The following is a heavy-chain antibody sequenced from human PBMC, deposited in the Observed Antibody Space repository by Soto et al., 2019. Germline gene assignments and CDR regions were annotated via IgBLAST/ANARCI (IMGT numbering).Heavy chain of an antibody. CDR2: IIPIFGTA. Sequence: SVKVSCKASGGTFSSYAISWVRQAPGQGLEWMGGIIPIFGTANYAQKFQGRVTITADESTSTAYMELSSLRSEDTAVYYCARGVGATTVSWFDPWGQGTLVTVSS. J-gene: IGHJ5*02. CDR3: ARGVGATTVSWFDP. CDR1: GGTFSSYA. V-gene: IGHV1-69*13. D-gene: IGHD1-26*01.